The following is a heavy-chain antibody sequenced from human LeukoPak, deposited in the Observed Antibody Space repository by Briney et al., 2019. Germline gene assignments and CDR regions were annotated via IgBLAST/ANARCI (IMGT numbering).Heavy chain of an antibody. CDR1: GYTFTSYD. V-gene: IGHV1-8*01. Sequence: ASVKVSCKASGYTFTSYDINWVRQATGQGLEWMRWMNPNSGNTGYAQKFQGRVTMTRNTSISTAYMELSSLRSEDTAVYYCSLDGYNGVGFDYWGQGTLVTVSS. CDR3: SLDGYNGVGFDY. D-gene: IGHD5-24*01. J-gene: IGHJ4*02. CDR2: MNPNSGNT.